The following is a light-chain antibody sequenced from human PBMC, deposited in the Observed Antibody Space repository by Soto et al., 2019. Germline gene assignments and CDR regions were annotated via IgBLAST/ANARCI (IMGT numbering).Light chain of an antibody. CDR3: ELYGGSPLS. Sequence: EIVLTQSPGTLSLSPGERATLSCRASQSVGSRKSAWYQQKPGQPPRLLIHAASTRATGIPDRFSGSGSGTDFTLTISRLEPEDFAVYFCELYGGSPLSFGPGTKVDVK. CDR2: AAS. CDR1: QSVGSRK. V-gene: IGKV3-20*01. J-gene: IGKJ3*01.